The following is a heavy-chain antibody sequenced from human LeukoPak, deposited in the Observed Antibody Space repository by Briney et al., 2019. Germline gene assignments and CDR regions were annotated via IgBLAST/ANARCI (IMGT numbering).Heavy chain of an antibody. Sequence: SETLSLTCGESGGFISISTQYWGWLRQTHGQGLEWSGSVFYSGITYVNPALNSRLTISVDTSKNQFPLKRRFVAVADTAVYCCARSVRRGFNFDSWGQGTLVIVSS. J-gene: IGHJ4*02. V-gene: IGHV4-39*01. CDR2: VFYSGIT. CDR1: GGFISISTQY. D-gene: IGHD5-12*01. CDR3: ARSVRRGFNFDS.